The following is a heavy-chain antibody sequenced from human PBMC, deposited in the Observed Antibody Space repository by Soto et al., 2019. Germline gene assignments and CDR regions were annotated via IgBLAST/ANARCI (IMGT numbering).Heavy chain of an antibody. D-gene: IGHD6-13*01. Sequence: QVQLVESGGGVVQPGRSLRLSCAASGFTFSSYAMHWVRQAPGKGLEWVAVISYDGSNKYYADSVKGRFTISRDNSKNTLYLQMNSLRAEDTAVYYCARAVVRAASYYFDYWGQGTLVTVSS. J-gene: IGHJ4*02. CDR2: ISYDGSNK. V-gene: IGHV3-30-3*01. CDR1: GFTFSSYA. CDR3: ARAVVRAASYYFDY.